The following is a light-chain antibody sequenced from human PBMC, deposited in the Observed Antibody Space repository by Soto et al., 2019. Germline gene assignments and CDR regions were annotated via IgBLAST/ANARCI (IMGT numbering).Light chain of an antibody. J-gene: IGLJ1*01. V-gene: IGLV2-14*03. CDR3: SSYTSSISYV. CDR2: DVT. Sequence: QSALTQPPSVSGSPGQSVTISCTGTSSDVGGYDYVSWYQQRPGKAPKLLIYDVTKRPSGVSNRFSGSKSGNTASLTISGLQAEDEADYYCSSYTSSISYVFGTGTKLTVL. CDR1: SSDVGGYDY.